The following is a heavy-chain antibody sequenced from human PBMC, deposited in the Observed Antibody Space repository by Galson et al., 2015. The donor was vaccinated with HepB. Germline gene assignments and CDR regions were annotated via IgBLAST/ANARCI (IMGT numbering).Heavy chain of an antibody. CDR2: INPNSGGT. V-gene: IGHV1-2*04. Sequence: SVKVSCKASGYTFTGYYMHWVRQAPGQGLEWMGWINPNSGGTNYAQKFQGWVTMTRDTSISTAYMELSRLRSDDTAVYYCARPFTTYYYDSSGYRDAFDIWGQGTMVTVSS. CDR1: GYTFTGYY. D-gene: IGHD3-22*01. J-gene: IGHJ3*02. CDR3: ARPFTTYYYDSSGYRDAFDI.